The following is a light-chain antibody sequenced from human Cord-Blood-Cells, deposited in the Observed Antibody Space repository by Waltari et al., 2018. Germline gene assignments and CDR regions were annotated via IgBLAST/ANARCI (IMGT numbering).Light chain of an antibody. J-gene: IGLJ2*01. CDR3: SSYTSSSR. CDR2: DVS. V-gene: IGLV2-14*01. Sequence: QSALTPPPPLSGSPGQSITLSFTGPSSAVCGYTYGSWYQQHPGNAPKRMIYDVSNRPSGVSNRFSGSKSGNTASLTISGLQAEDEADYYCSSYTSSSRFGGGTKLTVL. CDR1: SSAVCGYTY.